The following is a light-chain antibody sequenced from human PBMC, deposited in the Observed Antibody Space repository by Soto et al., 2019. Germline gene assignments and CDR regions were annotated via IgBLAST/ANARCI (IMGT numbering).Light chain of an antibody. CDR3: QQGKTFPFT. V-gene: IGKV1-12*01. CDR2: TVS. J-gene: IGKJ3*01. Sequence: IQMTQSPSSVSASVGDTVTLSCQTSHGVSGWLAWYQQKPGKAPTRLIYTVSNLQSGVPSRFSGRGSGTDFSLTITNLQPEDFATYFCQQGKTFPFTFGPGTKVEVK. CDR1: HGVSGW.